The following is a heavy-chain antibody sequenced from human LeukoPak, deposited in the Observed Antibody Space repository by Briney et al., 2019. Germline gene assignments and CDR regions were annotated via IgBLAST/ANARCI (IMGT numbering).Heavy chain of an antibody. CDR2: ISWNSGSI. CDR1: GFTFDDYA. Sequence: SGGSLRLSCAASGFTFDDYAMHWVRQAPGKGLEWVSGISWNSGSIGYADSVKGRFTISRDNAKNSLYLQMNSLRAEDTASYYCAKDIHLNYYDSSGYSPGVYWGQGTLVTVSS. D-gene: IGHD3-22*01. V-gene: IGHV3-9*01. J-gene: IGHJ4*02. CDR3: AKDIHLNYYDSSGYSPGVY.